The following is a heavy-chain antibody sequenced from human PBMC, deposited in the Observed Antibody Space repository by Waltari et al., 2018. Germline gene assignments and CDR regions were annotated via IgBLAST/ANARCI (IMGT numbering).Heavy chain of an antibody. V-gene: IGHV1-69*04. CDR3: ARESGDGSSTSCYDGGPDAFDI. D-gene: IGHD2-2*01. Sequence: QVQLVQSGAEVKKPGSSVKVSCKASGGTFSSYAISWVRQAPGQGLEWMGGIIPILGIANYARKVQGRVTITADESTSTAYMELSSLRSEDTAVYYWARESGDGSSTSCYDGGPDAFDIWGQGTMVTVSS. CDR2: IIPILGIA. CDR1: GGTFSSYA. J-gene: IGHJ3*02.